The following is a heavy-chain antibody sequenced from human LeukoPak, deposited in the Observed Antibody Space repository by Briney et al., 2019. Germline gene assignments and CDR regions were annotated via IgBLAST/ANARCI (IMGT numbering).Heavy chain of an antibody. CDR3: GCGYSYGTDAFDI. D-gene: IGHD5-18*01. Sequence: PGRSLRLSCTASGFTFGDYAMSWVRQAPGKGLEWVGFIRSKAYGGTTEYAASEKGRFTISRDDSKSIAYLQMNSLKTEDTAVYYCGCGYSYGTDAFDIWGQGTMVTVSS. CDR1: GFTFGDYA. CDR2: IRSKAYGGTT. V-gene: IGHV3-49*04. J-gene: IGHJ3*02.